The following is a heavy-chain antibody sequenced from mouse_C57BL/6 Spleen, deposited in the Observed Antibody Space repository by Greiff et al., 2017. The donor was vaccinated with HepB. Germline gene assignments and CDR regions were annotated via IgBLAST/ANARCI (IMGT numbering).Heavy chain of an antibody. CDR1: GFTFTDYY. D-gene: IGHD6-5*01. V-gene: IGHV7-3*01. Sequence: EVMLVESGGGLVQPGGSLSLSCAASGFTFTDYYMSWVRQPPGKALEWLGFIRNKANGYTTEYSASVKGRFTISRDNSQSILYLQMNALRAEDSATYYCARSYAGYFDVWGTGTTVTVSS. CDR2: IRNKANGYTT. CDR3: ARSYAGYFDV. J-gene: IGHJ1*03.